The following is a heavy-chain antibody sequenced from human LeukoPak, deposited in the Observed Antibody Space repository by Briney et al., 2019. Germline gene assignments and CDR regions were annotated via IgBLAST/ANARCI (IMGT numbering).Heavy chain of an antibody. Sequence: GGSLRLSCAAYGFTFSSYGMHWVRQAPGKGLEWVAFIRYDGSNKYYADSVKGRFTISRDNSKNTLYLQMNSLRAEDTAVYYCAKDDNDILTGYRYWGQGTLVTVSS. D-gene: IGHD3-9*01. V-gene: IGHV3-30*02. J-gene: IGHJ4*02. CDR1: GFTFSSYG. CDR2: IRYDGSNK. CDR3: AKDDNDILTGYRY.